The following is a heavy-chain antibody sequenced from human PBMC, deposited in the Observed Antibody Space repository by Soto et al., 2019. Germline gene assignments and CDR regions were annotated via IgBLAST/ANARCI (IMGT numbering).Heavy chain of an antibody. CDR2: ISYDGSNK. Sequence: QVQLVESGGGVVQPGRSLRLSCAASGFTFSSYGMHWVRQAPGKGLEWVAVISYDGSNKYYADSVKGRFTISRDNSKNTLYLQMNSLRAEDTAVYYCAKDRWIPWELHDFDYWAREPWSPSPQ. CDR3: AKDRWIPWELHDFDY. J-gene: IGHJ4*02. V-gene: IGHV3-30*18. D-gene: IGHD1-26*01. CDR1: GFTFSSYG.